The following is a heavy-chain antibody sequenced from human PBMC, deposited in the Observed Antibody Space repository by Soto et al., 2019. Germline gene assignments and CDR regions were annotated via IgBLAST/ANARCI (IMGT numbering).Heavy chain of an antibody. CDR3: ASVPEPLLAAMSGRYYSPRDAFDI. V-gene: IGHV1-3*01. Sequence: ASVKVSCKASGYTFTSYAMHWVRQAPGQRLEWMRWINAGNGNTKYSQKFQGRVTITRDTSASTAYMELSSLRSEDPAVYFCASVPEPLLAAMSGRYYSPRDAFDIWGQGTMVTVSS. J-gene: IGHJ3*02. D-gene: IGHD1-26*01. CDR2: INAGNGNT. CDR1: GYTFTSYA.